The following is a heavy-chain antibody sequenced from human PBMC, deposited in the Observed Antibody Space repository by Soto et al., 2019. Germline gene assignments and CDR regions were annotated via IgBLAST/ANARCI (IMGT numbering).Heavy chain of an antibody. V-gene: IGHV3-23*01. CDR2: ISGSAFSGST. CDR3: RQSRSSRPDFAYRMDV. D-gene: IGHD6-6*01. Sequence: EVQLLEPGGGLVQPGGSLRLSCAASGFTFSDHAMSWVRQAPGKGLEWVSAISGSAFSGSTHYADSVKGRFTISRDNSMNTLFLQMNSRRAEDTAVYFWRQSRSSRPDFAYRMDVWGQGTAVTVSS. J-gene: IGHJ6*02. CDR1: GFTFSDHA.